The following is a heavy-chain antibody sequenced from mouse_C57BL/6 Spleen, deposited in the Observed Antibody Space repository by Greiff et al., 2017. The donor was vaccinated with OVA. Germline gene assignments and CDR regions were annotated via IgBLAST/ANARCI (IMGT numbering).Heavy chain of an antibody. CDR1: GFTFSDYY. CDR3: AREAYGNYLDY. D-gene: IGHD2-1*01. Sequence: EVQVVESEGGLVQPGSSMKLSCTASGFTFSDYYMAWVRQVPEKGLEWVANINYDGSSTYYLDSLKSRFIISRDNAKNILYLQMSSLKSEDTATYYCAREAYGNYLDYWGQGTTLTVSS. V-gene: IGHV5-16*01. J-gene: IGHJ2*01. CDR2: INYDGSST.